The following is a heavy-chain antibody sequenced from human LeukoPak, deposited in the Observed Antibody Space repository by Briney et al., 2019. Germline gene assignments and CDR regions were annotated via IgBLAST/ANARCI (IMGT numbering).Heavy chain of an antibody. CDR1: GYTFTAYY. J-gene: IGHJ5*02. CDR3: ARDNSVGDYAWWFDP. D-gene: IGHD1-26*01. Sequence: ASVKVSCKSSGYTFTAYYMHWVRQTPGQGLEWMGWINPNSGGTRYGQKFQGRVTMTRDMSTSTDYMELSSLRSEDTAVYYCARDNSVGDYAWWFDPWGQGTLVTVSS. CDR2: INPNSGGT. V-gene: IGHV1-2*02.